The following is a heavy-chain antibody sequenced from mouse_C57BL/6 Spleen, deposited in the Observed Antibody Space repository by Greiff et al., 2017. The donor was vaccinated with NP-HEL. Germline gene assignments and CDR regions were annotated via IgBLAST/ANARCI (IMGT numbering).Heavy chain of an antibody. CDR1: GFTFSDYG. CDR3: ARTTTVVSWYFDV. CDR2: ISSGSS. J-gene: IGHJ1*03. D-gene: IGHD1-1*01. Sequence: EVMLVESGGGLVKPGGSLKLSCAASGFTFSDYGMHWVRQAPEKGLEWVAYISSGSSTISRDNAKNTLFLQMTSLRSEDTAMYYCARTTTVVSWYFDVWGTGTTVTVSS. V-gene: IGHV5-17*01.